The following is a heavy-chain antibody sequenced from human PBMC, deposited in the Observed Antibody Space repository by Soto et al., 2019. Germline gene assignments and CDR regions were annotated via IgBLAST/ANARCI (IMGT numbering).Heavy chain of an antibody. V-gene: IGHV3-23*01. CDR2: ISGSGGST. CDR3: AQKRPGYMNSGYSY. D-gene: IGHD6-13*01. J-gene: IGHJ4*02. CDR1: GFTFSNYA. Sequence: EVQLLESGGGLVQPGGSLRLSCATSGFTFSNYAMTWVRQAPGKGLEWVSSISGSGGSTYYASSVKGRFTISRDNSKNTLYLQLNSLRADDTAVYYCAQKRPGYMNSGYSYWGQGTLVTVSS.